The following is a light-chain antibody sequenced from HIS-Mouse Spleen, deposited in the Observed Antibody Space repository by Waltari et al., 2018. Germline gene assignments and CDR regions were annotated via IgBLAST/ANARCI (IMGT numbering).Light chain of an antibody. CDR3: CSYAGSSTWV. CDR1: SSDVGSYNL. V-gene: IGLV2-23*01. Sequence: QSALTQPASVSGSPGQSITISCTGTSSDVGSYNLVSWYQQHPGKAPKLMIYEGNKRPSGVSNRFSGSKSGNTASLTISGLQAEDEADYSCCSYAGSSTWVFGGGTKLTVL. CDR2: EGN. J-gene: IGLJ3*02.